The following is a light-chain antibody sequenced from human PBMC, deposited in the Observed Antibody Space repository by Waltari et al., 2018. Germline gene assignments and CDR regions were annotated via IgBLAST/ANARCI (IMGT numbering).Light chain of an antibody. V-gene: IGKV3-20*01. J-gene: IGKJ2*01. Sequence: EIVLTQSPGTLSLSPGERATLSCRASQSVSSSYLAWDQQKPGQAPRLLIYGAASRATAIPDRFSGSGSGTDFTITISRLEPEDFAVYDCQQYGSSPLYTFGQGTKLEIK. CDR1: QSVSSSY. CDR2: GAA. CDR3: QQYGSSPLYT.